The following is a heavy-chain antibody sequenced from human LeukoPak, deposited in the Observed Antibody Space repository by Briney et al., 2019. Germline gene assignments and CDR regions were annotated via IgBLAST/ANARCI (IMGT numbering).Heavy chain of an antibody. CDR3: ARVGALSSSWLLY. V-gene: IGHV3-7*01. CDR1: GFTFSDYY. Sequence: GGSLRLSCAASGFTFSDYYMSWVRQAPGKGLEWVANIKQDGSEKYYVDSVKGRFTISRDNAKNSLYLQMNSLRAEDTAVYFCARVGALSSSWLLYWGQGTLVTVSS. D-gene: IGHD6-13*01. CDR2: IKQDGSEK. J-gene: IGHJ4*02.